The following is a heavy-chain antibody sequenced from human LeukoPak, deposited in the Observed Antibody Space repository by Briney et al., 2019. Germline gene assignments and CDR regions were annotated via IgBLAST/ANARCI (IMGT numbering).Heavy chain of an antibody. Sequence: GGSLRLSCAASGFTVSSNYMSWVRQAPGKGLEWVSVIYSGGSTYYADSVKGRFTISRDNSKNTLYLQMNSLRAEDTAVYYCASYNPSWSNTYYYYSMDVWGQGTTVTVSS. CDR2: IYSGGST. J-gene: IGHJ6*02. D-gene: IGHD3-3*01. V-gene: IGHV3-66*01. CDR3: ASYNPSWSNTYYYYSMDV. CDR1: GFTVSSNY.